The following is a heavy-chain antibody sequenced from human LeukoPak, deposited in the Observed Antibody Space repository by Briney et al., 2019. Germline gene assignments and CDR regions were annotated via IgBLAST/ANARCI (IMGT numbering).Heavy chain of an antibody. D-gene: IGHD1-1*01. CDR2: INAYNGNT. Sequence: GASVKVSCKASGGTFSSYAISWVRQAPGQGLEWMGWINAYNGNTNYAQKLQGRVTMTTETSTSTAYMELRSLRSDDTAVYYCARRQGTTLSFDYWGQGTLVTVSS. V-gene: IGHV1-18*01. CDR1: GGTFSSYA. CDR3: ARRQGTTLSFDY. J-gene: IGHJ4*02.